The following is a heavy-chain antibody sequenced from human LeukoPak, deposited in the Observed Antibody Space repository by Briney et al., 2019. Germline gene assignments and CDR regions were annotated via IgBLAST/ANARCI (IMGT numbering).Heavy chain of an antibody. D-gene: IGHD6-6*01. Sequence: PEGSLRLSCAASGFTFSNYAMSWVRQAPGKGLEWVSVITGSGGRTYYADSVKGRFTISRDNSKNTLYLQMDSLRADDTAVYYCAKSSLVVPYDYWGQGTLVTVSS. CDR3: AKSSLVVPYDY. J-gene: IGHJ4*02. V-gene: IGHV3-23*01. CDR2: ITGSGGRT. CDR1: GFTFSNYA.